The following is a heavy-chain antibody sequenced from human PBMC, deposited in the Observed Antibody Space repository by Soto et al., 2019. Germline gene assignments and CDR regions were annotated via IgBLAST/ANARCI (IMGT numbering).Heavy chain of an antibody. CDR2: IYYSGST. D-gene: IGHD3-16*02. CDR1: GGSISSSSYY. Sequence: PSETLSLTCTVSGGSISSSSYYWGWIRQPPGKGLEWIGSIYYSGSTYYNPSLKSRVTISVDTSKNQFSLKLSSVTAADTAVYYCARHVGIWGSYLDYWGQGTLVTVS. V-gene: IGHV4-39*01. CDR3: ARHVGIWGSYLDY. J-gene: IGHJ4*02.